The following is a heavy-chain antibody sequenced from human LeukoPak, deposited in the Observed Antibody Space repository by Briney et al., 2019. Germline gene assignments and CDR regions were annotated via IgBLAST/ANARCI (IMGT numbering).Heavy chain of an antibody. Sequence: SETLSLTCTVSGGSISSADYYWTWIRQPPGKGLEWIGSIYYNGDTYYNPSLKSRVIISADTSKNQFSLKLTSVTAADTAAYYCARGPNTAGNYRAFDLWGQGTKVTVSS. J-gene: IGHJ3*01. CDR2: IYYNGDT. V-gene: IGHV4-39*07. CDR3: ARGPNTAGNYRAFDL. CDR1: GGSISSADYY. D-gene: IGHD4-11*01.